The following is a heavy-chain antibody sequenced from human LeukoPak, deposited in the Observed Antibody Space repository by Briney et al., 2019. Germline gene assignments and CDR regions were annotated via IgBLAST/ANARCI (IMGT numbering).Heavy chain of an antibody. CDR1: GFTFSSYS. J-gene: IGHJ4*02. V-gene: IGHV3-21*01. CDR2: ISSSSSYI. Sequence: GGSLRLSCAASGFTFSSYSMNWVRQAPGKGLEWVSSISSSSSYIYYADSVKGRFTISRDNAKNSLYLQMNSLRAEDTAVYYCARGYSGSYRVDYWGQGTLVTVSS. D-gene: IGHD1-26*01. CDR3: ARGYSGSYRVDY.